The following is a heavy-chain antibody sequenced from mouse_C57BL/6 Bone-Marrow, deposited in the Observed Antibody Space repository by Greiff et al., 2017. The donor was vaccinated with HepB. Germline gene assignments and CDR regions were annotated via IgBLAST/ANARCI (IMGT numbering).Heavy chain of an antibody. Sequence: VQLQQSGAELARPGASVKMSCKASGYTFTSYTMHWVKQRPGQGLEWIGYINPSSGYTKYNQKFKDKATLTADKSSSTAYMQLSSLTSEDSAVYYCARSDGYYLHFDYWGQGTTLTVSS. V-gene: IGHV1-4*01. CDR2: INPSSGYT. D-gene: IGHD2-3*01. CDR1: GYTFTSYT. CDR3: ARSDGYYLHFDY. J-gene: IGHJ2*01.